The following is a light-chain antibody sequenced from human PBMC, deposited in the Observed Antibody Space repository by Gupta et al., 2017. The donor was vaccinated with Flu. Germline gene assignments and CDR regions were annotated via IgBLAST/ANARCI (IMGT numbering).Light chain of an antibody. J-gene: IGKJ2*01. CDR3: QQYGGSPNT. CDR2: GAS. Sequence: GTLSLSPGERATLSCRASQSVSSSYLAWYQQKPGQAPRLLIYGASSRATGIPDRFSGSGSGTDFTLTISRLEPEDFAVYYCQQYGGSPNTFGQGTKLEIK. CDR1: QSVSSSY. V-gene: IGKV3-20*01.